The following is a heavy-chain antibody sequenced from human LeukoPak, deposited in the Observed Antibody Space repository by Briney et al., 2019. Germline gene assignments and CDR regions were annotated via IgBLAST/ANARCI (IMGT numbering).Heavy chain of an antibody. V-gene: IGHV1-46*01. CDR2: INPSGGST. CDR1: GYTFTSYY. J-gene: IGHJ4*02. D-gene: IGHD3-10*01. CDR3: ARDGNYGSGSYIPYYFDY. Sequence: ASVKVSCKASGYTFTSYYMHWVRQAPGQGLEWMGIINPSGGSTSYAQKFQGRVTMTRDTSTGTVYMELSSLRSEDTAVYYCARDGNYGSGSYIPYYFDYWGQGTLVTVSS.